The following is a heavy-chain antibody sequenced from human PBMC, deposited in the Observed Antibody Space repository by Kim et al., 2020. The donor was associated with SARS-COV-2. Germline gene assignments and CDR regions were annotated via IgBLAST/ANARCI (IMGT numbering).Heavy chain of an antibody. CDR2: ISGSGGST. J-gene: IGHJ4*02. V-gene: IGHV3-23*01. CDR3: AKDLRLGYCSSTSCQSLY. Sequence: GGSLRLSCAASGFTFSSYAMSWVRQAPGKGLEWVSAISGSGGSTYYADSVKGRFTISRDNSKNTLYLQMNSLRAEDTAVYYCAKDLRLGYCSSTSCQSLYWGQGTLVTVSS. CDR1: GFTFSSYA. D-gene: IGHD2-2*01.